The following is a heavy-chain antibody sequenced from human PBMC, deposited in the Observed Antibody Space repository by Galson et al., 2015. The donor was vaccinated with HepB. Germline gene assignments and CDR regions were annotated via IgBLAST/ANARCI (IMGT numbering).Heavy chain of an antibody. CDR1: GFTFGDYA. Sequence: SLRLSCAASGFTFGDYAMSWVRQAPGKGLEWVGFIRSKAYDGTTDYAASVKGRFTISRDDSKSIAYLQMNSLKTEDTAVYYCMTVGAPGYWGQGTLVTVSS. CDR2: IRSKAYDGTT. J-gene: IGHJ4*02. CDR3: MTVGAPGY. D-gene: IGHD1-26*01. V-gene: IGHV3-49*04.